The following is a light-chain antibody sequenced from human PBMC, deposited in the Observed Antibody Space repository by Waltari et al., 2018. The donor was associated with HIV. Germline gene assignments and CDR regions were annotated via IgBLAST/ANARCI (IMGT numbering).Light chain of an antibody. CDR3: SSYTSSSTPYV. J-gene: IGLJ1*01. CDR1: SSDVAGYNY. Sequence: QSALTQPASVSGSPGQSITISCTVTSSDVAGYNYVSWYQQHPGKAPKLMIYDVSNRPSGVSNRFSGSKSGNTASLTISGLQAEDEADYYCSSYTSSSTPYVFGTGTKVTVL. V-gene: IGLV2-14*01. CDR2: DVS.